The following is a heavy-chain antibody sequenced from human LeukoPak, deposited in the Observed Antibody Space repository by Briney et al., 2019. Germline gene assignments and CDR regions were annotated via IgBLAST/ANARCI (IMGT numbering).Heavy chain of an antibody. CDR1: GFTFSSYS. V-gene: IGHV3-48*04. Sequence: GGSLRLSCVASGFTFSSYSMNWVRQAPGKGLESLSYISYNSGTISYADSVKGRFTVSRDDAANSLYLQMTSLRVEDTAVYYCARGRLGGHFNWMPSPPDYWGQGTLVTVSS. CDR2: ISYNSGTI. D-gene: IGHD3-9*01. J-gene: IGHJ4*02. CDR3: ARGRLGGHFNWMPSPPDY.